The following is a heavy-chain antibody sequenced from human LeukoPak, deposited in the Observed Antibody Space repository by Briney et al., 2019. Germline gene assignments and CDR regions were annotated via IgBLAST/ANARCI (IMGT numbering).Heavy chain of an antibody. CDR1: GFTFSSYD. J-gene: IGHJ4*02. CDR3: ARGLRWLPFDY. V-gene: IGHV3-13*04. Sequence: GGSLRLSCAASGFTFSSYDMHWVRQATGKGLEWVSAIGTAGDTYYPGSVKGRFTSSRENAKNSLYLQMNSLRAGDTAVYYCARGLRWLPFDYWGQGTLVTVSS. D-gene: IGHD5-24*01. CDR2: IGTAGDT.